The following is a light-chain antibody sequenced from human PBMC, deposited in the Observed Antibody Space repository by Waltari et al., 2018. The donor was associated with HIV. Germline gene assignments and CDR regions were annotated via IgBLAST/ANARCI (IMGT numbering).Light chain of an antibody. J-gene: IGLJ3*02. Sequence: QSVLTQPPSASGTPGQRVTLSCSGRSSNIGRNPVNWYQQLPGTAPKLLIYSNNQRPSGVPDRFSGSKSGTSVSLAISGLQSEDDTDYYCAAWDDSLNGWVFGGGTKLTVL. CDR1: SSNIGRNP. V-gene: IGLV1-44*01. CDR3: AAWDDSLNGWV. CDR2: SNN.